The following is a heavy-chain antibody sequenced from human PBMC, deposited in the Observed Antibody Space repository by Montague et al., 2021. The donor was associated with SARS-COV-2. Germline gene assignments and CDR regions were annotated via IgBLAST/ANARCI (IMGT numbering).Heavy chain of an antibody. D-gene: IGHD5-12*01. Sequence: SETLSLTCTVSGGAISRNNYNWGWIRQPPGKGLEWIGSIYFGGGTHYNPSLQSRVTLSVDTSKNQFSLKLTSVTAADTAVYWCARDVGNGCSGYDFEGGFDYWGQGTLVTVSS. V-gene: IGHV4-39*07. CDR3: ARDVGNGCSGYDFEGGFDY. CDR1: GGAISRNNYN. CDR2: IYFGGGT. J-gene: IGHJ4*02.